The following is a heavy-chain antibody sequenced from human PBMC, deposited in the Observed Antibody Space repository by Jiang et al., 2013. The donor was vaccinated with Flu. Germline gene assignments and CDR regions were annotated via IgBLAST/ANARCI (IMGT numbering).Heavy chain of an antibody. CDR3: VRLRSGFDY. CDR2: TYYRSKWYN. D-gene: IGHD4-17*01. V-gene: IGHV6-1*01. Sequence: QTLSLTCAISGDSVSSNSATWGWIRQSPSRALEWLGGTYYRSKWYNDYAVSVKSRLTINPDTSKNQFSLQLNSVTPEDTAVYYCVRLRSGFDYWGQGTLVTVSS. J-gene: IGHJ4*02. CDR1: GDSVSSNSAT.